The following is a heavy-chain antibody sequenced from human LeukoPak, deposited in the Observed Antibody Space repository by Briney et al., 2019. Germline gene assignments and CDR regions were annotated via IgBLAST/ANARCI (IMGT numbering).Heavy chain of an antibody. CDR1: GGSISSYS. V-gene: IGHV4-59*08. Sequence: KASETLSLTCTVSGGSISSYSWSWIRQPPGKGLEWIGYIYYSGSTSYNPSLKSRVTISLDTSKNQLSLKLSSVTAADTAVYYCARNGTMVRGVYDQYMDVWGKGTTVTVSS. CDR3: ARNGTMVRGVYDQYMDV. D-gene: IGHD3-10*01. CDR2: IYYSGST. J-gene: IGHJ6*03.